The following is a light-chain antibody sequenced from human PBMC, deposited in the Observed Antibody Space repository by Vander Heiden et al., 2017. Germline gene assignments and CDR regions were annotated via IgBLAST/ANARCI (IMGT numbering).Light chain of an antibody. CDR2: KAS. V-gene: IGKV1-5*03. J-gene: IGKJ1*01. Sequence: DIQMTQSPSTLSASVGDRVTITCRASQSISSWLAWYQQKPGKAPKLLIYKASSLESGVPSRFSGSGSGTEFTLTISSLQPDDFATYYCQHENSSRWPFGQGTKVEIK. CDR1: QSISSW. CDR3: QHENSSRWP.